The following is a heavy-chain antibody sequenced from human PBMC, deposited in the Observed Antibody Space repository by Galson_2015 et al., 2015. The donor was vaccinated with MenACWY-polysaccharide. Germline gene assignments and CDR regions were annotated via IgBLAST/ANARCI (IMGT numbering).Heavy chain of an antibody. CDR3: TAKYGDYQPPYYYGVDV. CDR2: VRSKANSYAT. D-gene: IGHD4-17*01. CDR1: GFTFSGSA. J-gene: IGHJ6*02. V-gene: IGHV3-73*01. Sequence: SLRLSCAASGFTFSGSAMHWVRQASGKGLEWVGRVRSKANSYATAYAASVKGRFTISRDDSKNTAYLQMNSLKTEDTAVYYCTAKYGDYQPPYYYGVDVWGQGTTVTVSS.